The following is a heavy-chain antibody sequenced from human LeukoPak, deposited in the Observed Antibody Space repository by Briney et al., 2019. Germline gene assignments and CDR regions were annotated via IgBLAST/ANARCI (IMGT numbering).Heavy chain of an antibody. CDR1: GGTFSSYA. Sequence: GSSVKVSCKASGGTFSSYAISWVRQAPGQGLEWMGGIIPIFGTANYAQKFQGRVTITADESTSTAYMELSSLRSQDTAVYYCARGDLRSNWFDPWGQGTLVTVSS. D-gene: IGHD4-17*01. CDR2: IIPIFGTA. J-gene: IGHJ5*02. V-gene: IGHV1-69*01. CDR3: ARGDLRSNWFDP.